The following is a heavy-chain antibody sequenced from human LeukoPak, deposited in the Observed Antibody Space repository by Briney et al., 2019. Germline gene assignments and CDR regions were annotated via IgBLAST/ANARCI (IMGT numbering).Heavy chain of an antibody. Sequence: SETLSLTCAVYGGSFSGYYWSWIRQPPGKGLEWIGEINHSGSTNYNPSLKSRVTISVDTSKNQFSLKLSSVTAADTAVYYCARGNNWNVRVYFDYWGQGTLVTVSS. CDR2: INHSGST. D-gene: IGHD1-20*01. V-gene: IGHV4-34*01. J-gene: IGHJ4*02. CDR3: ARGNNWNVRVYFDY. CDR1: GGSFSGYY.